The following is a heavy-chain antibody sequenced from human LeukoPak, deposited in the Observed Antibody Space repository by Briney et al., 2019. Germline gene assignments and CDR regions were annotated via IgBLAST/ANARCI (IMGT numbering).Heavy chain of an antibody. Sequence: ASVKVSCKASGYTFTSYDINWVRQATGQGLEWMGWMNPNSGNTGYAQKFQGRVTITRNTSISTAHMELSSLRSEDTAVYYCASWNYGSGSYSGYMDVWGKGTTVTVSS. CDR2: MNPNSGNT. J-gene: IGHJ6*03. CDR1: GYTFTSYD. D-gene: IGHD3-10*01. CDR3: ASWNYGSGSYSGYMDV. V-gene: IGHV1-8*01.